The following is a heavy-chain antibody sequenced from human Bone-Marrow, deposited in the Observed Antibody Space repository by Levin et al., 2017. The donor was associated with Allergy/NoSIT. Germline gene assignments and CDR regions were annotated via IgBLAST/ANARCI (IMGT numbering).Heavy chain of an antibody. Sequence: GGSLRLSCAVSGFNFSNAWMSWVRQAPGKRLEWVGRIRSKTYGGTTDYAAPVKGRVTISRDDSKNTLYLQMNSLKMEDTAVYYCTTGRLIAASGTNYWGQGTLVTVSS. V-gene: IGHV3-15*01. CDR1: GFNFSNAW. D-gene: IGHD6-13*01. J-gene: IGHJ4*02. CDR2: IRSKTYGGTT. CDR3: TTGRLIAASGTNY.